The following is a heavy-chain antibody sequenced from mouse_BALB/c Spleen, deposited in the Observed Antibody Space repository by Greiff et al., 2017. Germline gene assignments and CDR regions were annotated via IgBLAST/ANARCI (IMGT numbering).Heavy chain of an antibody. Sequence: QVQLQQSGPGLVAPSQSLSITCTVSGFSLTSYSVHWVRQPPGKGLEWLGVIWAGGSTNYNSALMSRLSISKDNSKSQVFLKMNSLQTDDTAMYYCARGGYDDGYAMDYWGQGTSVTVSS. V-gene: IGHV2-9*02. CDR1: GFSLTSYS. D-gene: IGHD2-2*01. J-gene: IGHJ4*01. CDR2: IWAGGST. CDR3: ARGGYDDGYAMDY.